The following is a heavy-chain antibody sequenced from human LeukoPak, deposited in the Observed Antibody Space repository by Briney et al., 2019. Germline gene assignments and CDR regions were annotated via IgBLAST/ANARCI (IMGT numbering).Heavy chain of an antibody. J-gene: IGHJ4*02. D-gene: IGHD6-19*01. CDR3: ARTGGSSGWYSPALLKYYFDY. V-gene: IGHV3-7*01. Sequence: GGSLRLSCAVSGFTFSSYWMSWVRQAPGKGLEWVANIKQDGNEKYYVDSVKDRFTISRDNAKNSLYLQMNSLRAEDTAVYYCARTGGSSGWYSPALLKYYFDYWGQGTLVTVSS. CDR1: GFTFSSYW. CDR2: IKQDGNEK.